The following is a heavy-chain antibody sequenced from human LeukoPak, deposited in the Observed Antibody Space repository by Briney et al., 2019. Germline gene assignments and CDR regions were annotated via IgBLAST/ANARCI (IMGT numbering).Heavy chain of an antibody. CDR3: AKDAQRGFDYSNSLEY. V-gene: IGHV3-33*06. CDR1: GFTFSHYG. D-gene: IGHD4-11*01. CDR2: IWSDGTKQ. J-gene: IGHJ4*02. Sequence: PGRSLRLSCAASGFTFSHYGFHWVRQAPGKGLEWVAVIWSDGTKQFYADSVKGRFTISRDYSKKTLYLEMPSLRTEDTAMYYCAKDAQRGFDYSNSLEYWGPGTLVTVSS.